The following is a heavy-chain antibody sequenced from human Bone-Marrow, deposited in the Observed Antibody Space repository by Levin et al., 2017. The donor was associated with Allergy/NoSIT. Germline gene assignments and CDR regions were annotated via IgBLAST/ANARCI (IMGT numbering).Heavy chain of an antibody. V-gene: IGHV3-30-3*01. J-gene: IGHJ4*02. CDR3: AAAGGVGGCSGGSGHIVDY. Sequence: PGGSLRLSCAASGFTFSNYAVHWVRQAPGKGLEWVSIISYDGNHKYYADSVKGRFTISRDNSRNTLYLQMNSLRAEDTAVYYCAAAGGVGGCSGGSGHIVDYWGQGTLVTVSS. D-gene: IGHD2-15*01. CDR2: ISYDGNHK. CDR1: GFTFSNYA.